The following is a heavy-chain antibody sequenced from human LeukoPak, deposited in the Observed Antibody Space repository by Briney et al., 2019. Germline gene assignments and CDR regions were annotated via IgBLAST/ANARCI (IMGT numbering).Heavy chain of an antibody. Sequence: PSETLSLTCTVSGGSISSTSYHWGWLRQPPGKGLEWIGNTYYSGSIYYNPSLKSRVFISVDTSKNHFSLILSSVTAADTAVYYCARQSSGIDYWGQGTLVTVSS. J-gene: IGHJ4*02. D-gene: IGHD6-19*01. CDR3: ARQSSGIDY. V-gene: IGHV4-39*01. CDR2: TYYSGSI. CDR1: GGSISSTSYH.